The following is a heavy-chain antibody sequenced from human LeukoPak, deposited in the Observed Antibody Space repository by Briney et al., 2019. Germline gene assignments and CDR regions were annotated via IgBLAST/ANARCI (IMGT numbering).Heavy chain of an antibody. CDR2: ISSSSSYI. Sequence: PGGSLRLSCAASGFTFSSYSMIWVRQAPGKGLEWVSSISSSSSYIYYADSLKGRFTISRDNDKNSLYLQMNSLRAEDSAVYYCAREPGVHAFDIWGQGTMVTVSS. D-gene: IGHD7-27*01. CDR1: GFTFSSYS. V-gene: IGHV3-21*01. J-gene: IGHJ3*02. CDR3: AREPGVHAFDI.